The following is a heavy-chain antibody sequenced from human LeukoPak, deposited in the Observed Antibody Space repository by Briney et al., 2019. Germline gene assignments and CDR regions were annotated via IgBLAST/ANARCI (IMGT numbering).Heavy chain of an antibody. D-gene: IGHD3-10*01. CDR2: INHSGNT. J-gene: IGHJ4*02. V-gene: IGHV4-34*01. CDR3: ARGLIRYYSGSGTSGNFDY. CDR1: GGSFSGHY. Sequence: PSETLSLTCGVYGGSFSGHYWTWIRQPPGKGLEWIGEINHSGNTSYSPSLKSRVTTSVDTSKNQFSLRLTSVTAADTAVYYCARGLIRYYSGSGTSGNFDYWGQGTLVTVSS.